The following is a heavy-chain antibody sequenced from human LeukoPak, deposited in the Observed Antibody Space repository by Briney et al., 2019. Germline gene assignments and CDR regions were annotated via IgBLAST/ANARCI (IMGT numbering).Heavy chain of an antibody. Sequence: SETLSLTCTVSGVSISSSNSYWGWIRQPPGKGLEWIGSVYYSGNTYYNASLKSQVSISIDTSKNQFSLRLTSVTAADTAVYYCARQTGSGLFILPGGQGTLVTVSS. CDR1: GVSISSSNSY. CDR3: ARQTGSGLFILP. D-gene: IGHD3/OR15-3a*01. CDR2: VYYSGNT. V-gene: IGHV4-39*01. J-gene: IGHJ4*02.